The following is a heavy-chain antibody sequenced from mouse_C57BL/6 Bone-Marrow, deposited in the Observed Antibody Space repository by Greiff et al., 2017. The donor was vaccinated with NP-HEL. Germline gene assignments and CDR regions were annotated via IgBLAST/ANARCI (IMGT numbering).Heavy chain of an antibody. V-gene: IGHV1-63*02. J-gene: IGHJ2*01. Sequence: QVQLQQSGAELVRPGTSVKMSCKASGYTFTNYWIGWVKQRPGHGLEWIGDIYPGGGYTNYNEKFKGKATLTEDTSSSTAYMHVNSLTSEYSGFYYCARAVYFYFDYWGQGTTLTVSA. CDR3: ARAVYFYFDY. CDR1: GYTFTNYW. CDR2: IYPGGGYT. D-gene: IGHD1-1*01.